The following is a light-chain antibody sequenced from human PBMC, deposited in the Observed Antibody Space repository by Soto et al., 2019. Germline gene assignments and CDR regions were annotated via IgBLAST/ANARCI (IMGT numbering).Light chain of an antibody. CDR2: DVT. CDR3: SSYTSSSTPYV. Sequence: QSALTQPASVSGSPGQSITISCTGTSSEVGGYNYVSWYQQHPVKAPKLMIYDVTNRPSGVSYRFSGSKSGNTASLTISGLQAEDEADYYCSSYTSSSTPYVFGTGTKVTVL. J-gene: IGLJ1*01. V-gene: IGLV2-14*01. CDR1: SSEVGGYNY.